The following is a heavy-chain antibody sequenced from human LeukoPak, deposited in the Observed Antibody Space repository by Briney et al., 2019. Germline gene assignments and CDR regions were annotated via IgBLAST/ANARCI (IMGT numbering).Heavy chain of an antibody. CDR1: GFTFSSYA. CDR3: ARDVEMATITPLGAFDI. D-gene: IGHD5-24*01. J-gene: IGHJ3*02. CDR2: ISYDGSNK. V-gene: IGHV3-30*04. Sequence: PGGSLRLSCAASGFTFSSYAMHWVRQAPGKGLEWVAVISYDGSNKYYADSVKGRFTISRDNSKNTLYLQMNSLRAEDTAVYYCARDVEMATITPLGAFDIWGQGTMVTVSS.